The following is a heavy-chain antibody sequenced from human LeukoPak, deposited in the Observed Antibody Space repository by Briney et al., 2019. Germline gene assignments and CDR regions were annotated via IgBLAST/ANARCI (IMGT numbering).Heavy chain of an antibody. D-gene: IGHD3-10*01. Sequence: GGSLRLSCAASGFTFSSNAMSWVRQAPGKGLEWVSAITGSGGSTYYTDSVKGRFTISRDNSQNTMYLQMNSLRADDTAVYYCGKAIGSGAYYRPDYWGQGTLVTVSS. CDR3: GKAIGSGAYYRPDY. CDR2: ITGSGGST. J-gene: IGHJ4*02. CDR1: GFTFSSNA. V-gene: IGHV3-23*01.